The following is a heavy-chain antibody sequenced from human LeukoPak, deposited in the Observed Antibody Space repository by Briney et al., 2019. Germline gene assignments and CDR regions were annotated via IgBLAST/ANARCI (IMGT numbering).Heavy chain of an antibody. CDR1: GFTFSSYS. V-gene: IGHV3-21*01. D-gene: IGHD3-22*01. J-gene: IGHJ4*02. CDR2: ISSSSSYI. CDR3: ARDGDYYDSSGYRANFDY. Sequence: GGSLRLSCAASGFTFSSYSMNWVRQAPGKGLEWVSSISSSSSYIYYADSVKGRFTISRDNAKNSLYLQMNSLRAEDTAVYYCARDGDYYDSSGYRANFDYWGQGTLVTASS.